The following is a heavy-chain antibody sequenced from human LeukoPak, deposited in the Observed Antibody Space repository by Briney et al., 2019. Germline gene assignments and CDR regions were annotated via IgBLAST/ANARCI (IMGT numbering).Heavy chain of an antibody. D-gene: IGHD1-26*01. CDR2: ISTSSYYI. CDR3: ARDASGSSTGLIDS. Sequence: GSLRLSCAASGFTLRSYGMHWVRQAPGKGLEWVSYISTSSYYIYYADSVKGRFTISRDDAKNSLYLQMNSLRADDTSPYYCARDASGSSTGLIDSWGPGTLVTVSS. J-gene: IGHJ4*02. CDR1: GFTLRSYG. V-gene: IGHV3-21*01.